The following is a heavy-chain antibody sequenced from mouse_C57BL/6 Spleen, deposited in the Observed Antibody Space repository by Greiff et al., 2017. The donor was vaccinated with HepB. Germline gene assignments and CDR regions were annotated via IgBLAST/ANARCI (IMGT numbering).Heavy chain of an antibody. CDR3: ARRPPYGNYWYFDV. CDR1: GYTFTSYW. CDR2: IDPSDSYT. Sequence: QVQLQQPGAELVMPGASVKLSCKASGYTFTSYWMHWVKQRPGQGLEWIGEIDPSDSYTNYNQKFKGKSTLTVDKSSSTAYMQLSSLTSEDSAVYYCARRPPYGNYWYFDVWGTGTTVTVSS. V-gene: IGHV1-69*01. D-gene: IGHD2-1*01. J-gene: IGHJ1*03.